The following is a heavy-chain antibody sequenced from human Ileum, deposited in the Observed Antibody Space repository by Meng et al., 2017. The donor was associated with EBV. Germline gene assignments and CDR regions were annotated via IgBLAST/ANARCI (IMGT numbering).Heavy chain of an antibody. D-gene: IGHD4-17*01. V-gene: IGHV4-39*01. J-gene: IGHJ4*02. CDR2: ICYTDYT. Sequence: LPLQGPGPGLVKPSETLSLTFSVSGGSISSSNYCWGWIRQPPGKGLEWIQSICYTDYTYYNPSLKSRVTISADKSKNQFSLRLNSLTAAGTAVYYCAMGPDYAKTGYWGQGTLVTVSS. CDR1: GGSISSSNYC. CDR3: AMGPDYAKTGY.